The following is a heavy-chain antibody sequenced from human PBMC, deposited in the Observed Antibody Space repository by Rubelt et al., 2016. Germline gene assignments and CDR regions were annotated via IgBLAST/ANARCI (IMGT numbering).Heavy chain of an antibody. CDR3: AREQSPYDGSGSYSSPDL. V-gene: IGHV4-34*01. D-gene: IGHD3-10*01. J-gene: IGHJ5*02. CDR1: GGSFSGYY. CDR2: INGRGNY. Sequence: QVQLQQWGAGLLKPSETLSLTCAVYGGSFSGYYWSWIRQPPGKGLEWLSSINGRGNYIYYASSVKGGFSISRENAKNSLYLKWTSLPADDTAMDYCAREQSPYDGSGSYSSPDLWGQGTLVTVSS.